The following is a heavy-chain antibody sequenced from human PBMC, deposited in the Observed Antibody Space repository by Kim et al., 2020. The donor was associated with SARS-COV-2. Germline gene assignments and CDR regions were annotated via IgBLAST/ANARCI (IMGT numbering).Heavy chain of an antibody. J-gene: IGHJ3*02. CDR2: IYYSGST. V-gene: IGHV4-61*01. Sequence: SETLSLTCTVSGGSVSSGSYYWSWIRQPPGKGLEWIGYIYYSGSTNYNPSLKSRVTISVDTSKNQFSLKLSSVTAADTAVYYCARDPDAADAFDIWGQGT. CDR3: ARDPDAADAFDI. CDR1: GGSVSSGSYY. D-gene: IGHD2-15*01.